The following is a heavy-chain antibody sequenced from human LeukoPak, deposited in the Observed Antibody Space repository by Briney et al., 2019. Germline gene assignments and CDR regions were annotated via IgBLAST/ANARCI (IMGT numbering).Heavy chain of an antibody. J-gene: IGHJ4*02. CDR2: INHSGST. V-gene: IGHV4-34*01. Sequence: PSETLSLTCAVYGGSFSGYYWSWIRQPPGKGLEWIGEINHSGSTNYNPSLKSRVTISVDTSKNQFSLKLSSVTAADTAVYYCARTGRYCSSTSCPKTLDYWGRGTLVTVSS. CDR3: ARTGRYCSSTSCPKTLDY. CDR1: GGSFSGYY. D-gene: IGHD2-2*01.